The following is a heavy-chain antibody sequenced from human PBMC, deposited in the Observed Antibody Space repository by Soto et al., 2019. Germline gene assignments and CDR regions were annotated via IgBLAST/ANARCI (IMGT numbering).Heavy chain of an antibody. Sequence: VGSLRLSCAASGFTFSSYAMSWVRQAPGKGLEWVSAISGSGGSTYYADSVKGRFTISRDNSKKTLYRQMNSLRAEDTAVYYCAKSRSLAFRVATIYYFDYWGQGTLVTVSS. CDR1: GFTFSSYA. CDR3: AKSRSLAFRVATIYYFDY. D-gene: IGHD5-12*01. V-gene: IGHV3-23*01. CDR2: ISGSGGST. J-gene: IGHJ4*02.